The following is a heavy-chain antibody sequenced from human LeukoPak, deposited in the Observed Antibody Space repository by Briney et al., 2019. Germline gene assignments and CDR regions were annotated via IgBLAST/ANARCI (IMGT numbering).Heavy chain of an antibody. V-gene: IGHV4-39*07. CDR2: IYYSGST. D-gene: IGHD5-24*01. Sequence: SETLSLTCTVSGGSISSSSYYWGWIRQPPGKGLEWIGSIYYSGSTYYNPSLKSRVTISVDTSKNQFSLNLRSVTAADTAVYYCARGEMATSNFGYWGQGTLVTVSS. J-gene: IGHJ4*02. CDR1: GGSISSSSYY. CDR3: ARGEMATSNFGY.